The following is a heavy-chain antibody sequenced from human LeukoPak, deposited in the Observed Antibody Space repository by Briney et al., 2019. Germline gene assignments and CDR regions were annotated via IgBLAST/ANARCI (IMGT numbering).Heavy chain of an antibody. CDR3: ATDTVATSGDF. Sequence: PGGSLRLSCAASGFTFSDFYMSWIRQAPGKGLEWVSYITSGGRAIYYADSVQGRFTISRDNARNSLYLQMDGLRAEDTAVYYCATDTVATSGDFWGQGTLVTVSS. V-gene: IGHV3-11*01. D-gene: IGHD5-12*01. CDR1: GFTFSDFY. J-gene: IGHJ4*02. CDR2: ITSGGRAI.